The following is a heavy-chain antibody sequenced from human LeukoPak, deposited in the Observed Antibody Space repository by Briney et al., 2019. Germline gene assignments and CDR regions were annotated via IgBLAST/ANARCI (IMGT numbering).Heavy chain of an antibody. D-gene: IGHD3-16*01. CDR2: IYTTGDT. CDR1: GVSISSYY. V-gene: IGHV4-4*09. CDR3: ARATPVGGVRFDY. J-gene: IGHJ4*02. Sequence: PSETLSLTCTVSGVSISSYYWSWIRQPPGKGLEWIGSIYTTGDTRYNPSLKSRVTISVDTSKNQFSPKLSSVTAADTAVYYCARATPVGGVRFDYWGQGTLVTVSS.